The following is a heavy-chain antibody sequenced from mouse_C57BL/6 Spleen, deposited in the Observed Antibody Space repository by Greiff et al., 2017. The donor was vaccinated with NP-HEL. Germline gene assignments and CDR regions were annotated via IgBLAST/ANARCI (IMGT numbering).Heavy chain of an antibody. D-gene: IGHD1-1*01. CDR3: ARNYGSSYDWYFDV. J-gene: IGHJ1*03. V-gene: IGHV3-8*01. CDR1: GYSITSDY. CDR2: ISYSGSP. Sequence: EVKLVESGPGLAKPSQTLSLTCSVTGYSITSDYWNWIRTFPGNELEYMGYISYSGSPYYNPSLKSRISITRDTSKNQYYLQLNSVTTEDTATYYCARNYGSSYDWYFDVWGTGTTVTVSS.